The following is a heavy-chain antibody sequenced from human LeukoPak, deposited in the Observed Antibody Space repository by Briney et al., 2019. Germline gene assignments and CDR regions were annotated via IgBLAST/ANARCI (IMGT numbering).Heavy chain of an antibody. D-gene: IGHD3-3*01. V-gene: IGHV1-69*13. Sequence: SVKVSCKASGYTFTSYGISWVRQAPGQGLEWMGGIIPVFGTSNYAQKFQGRVTINADESTRTAYMELSSLTSEDTAVYYCAREAITIFGLVRTQTTKGPHRFDPWGQGTLVTVSS. CDR1: GYTFTSYG. J-gene: IGHJ5*02. CDR3: AREAITIFGLVRTQTTKGPHRFDP. CDR2: IIPVFGTS.